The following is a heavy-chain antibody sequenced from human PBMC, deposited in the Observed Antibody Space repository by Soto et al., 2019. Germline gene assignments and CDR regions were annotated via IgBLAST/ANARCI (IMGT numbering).Heavy chain of an antibody. Sequence: QVQLVQSGAEVKKPGASVKVSCKASGYTFTSYGISWVRQAPGQGLEWMGWISAYNGNTNYAQKLQGRVTMTTDTYTSSAYRELRSLSSDDTAVYYCARDWAAAGPLDYWGQGTLVTVSS. CDR2: ISAYNGNT. V-gene: IGHV1-18*01. CDR1: GYTFTSYG. J-gene: IGHJ4*02. CDR3: ARDWAAAGPLDY. D-gene: IGHD6-13*01.